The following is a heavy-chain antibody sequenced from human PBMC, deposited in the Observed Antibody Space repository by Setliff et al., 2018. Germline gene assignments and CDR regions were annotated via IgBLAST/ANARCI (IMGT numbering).Heavy chain of an antibody. CDR1: GGSISSGGYY. V-gene: IGHV4-31*03. CDR3: ARGRAGHSGH. J-gene: IGHJ4*02. Sequence: KSSETLSLTCTVSGGSISSGGYYWSWIRQHPGKGLEWIGYIYYSGSTSYYNPSLKSRVTISVDTSKNQLSLKLSSVTAADTAVYYCARGRAGHSGHWGQGTLVTVSS. D-gene: IGHD6-19*01. CDR2: IYYSGSTS.